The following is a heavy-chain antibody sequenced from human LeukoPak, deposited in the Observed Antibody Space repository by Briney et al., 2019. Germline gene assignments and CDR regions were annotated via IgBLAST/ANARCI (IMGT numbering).Heavy chain of an antibody. Sequence: PSETLSLTCAVYGGSFSGYYWSWIRQPPGKGLEWIGEINHSGSTNYNPSLKSRVTISVDTSKNQFSLKLSSVTAADTAVYYCARGQSRYYDFWSGYSQPFDYWGQGTLVTVSS. D-gene: IGHD3-3*01. CDR2: INHSGST. CDR3: ARGQSRYYDFWSGYSQPFDY. CDR1: GGSFSGYY. V-gene: IGHV4-34*01. J-gene: IGHJ4*02.